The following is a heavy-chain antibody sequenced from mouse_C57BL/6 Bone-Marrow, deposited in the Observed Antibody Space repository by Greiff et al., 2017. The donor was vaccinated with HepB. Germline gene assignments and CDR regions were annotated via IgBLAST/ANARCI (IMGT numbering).Heavy chain of an antibody. J-gene: IGHJ3*01. CDR2: IYPGDGDT. CDR1: GYAFSSYW. V-gene: IGHV1-80*01. CDR3: ARGYYYGSSYEGLGT. Sequence: QVQLQQSGAELVKPGASVKISCKASGYAFSSYWMNWVKQRPGKGLEWIGQIYPGDGDTNYNGKFKGKATLTADKSSSTAYMQLSSLTSEDSAVYFCARGYYYGSSYEGLGTWGQGTLVTVSA. D-gene: IGHD1-1*01.